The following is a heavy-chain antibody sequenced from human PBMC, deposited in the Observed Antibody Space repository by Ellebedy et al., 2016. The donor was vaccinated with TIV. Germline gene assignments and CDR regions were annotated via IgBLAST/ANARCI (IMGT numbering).Heavy chain of an antibody. V-gene: IGHV4-59*01. CDR2: ISYSGST. J-gene: IGHJ3*02. Sequence: MPGGSLRLSCTVSGGSISSYYWSWIRQPPGKGLEWIGYISYSGSTNYNPSLQSRVTISVDASKNQFSLKLTSVTAADTAVYYCARVVWQLPVSYAFDIWGQGTVVTVSS. CDR3: ARVVWQLPVSYAFDI. D-gene: IGHD2-15*01. CDR1: GGSISSYY.